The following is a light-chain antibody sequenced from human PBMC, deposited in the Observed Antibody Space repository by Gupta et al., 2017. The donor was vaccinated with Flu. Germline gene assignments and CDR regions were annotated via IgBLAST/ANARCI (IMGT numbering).Light chain of an antibody. V-gene: IGLV3-1*01. CDR3: QAADSSNLVV. CDR1: NLGDKY. Sequence: SSELPQPPSVSVSPGQTGSITCFGANLGDKYVSWYQQKAAHSLVLVFYRDRRRPAVTPGRFSGSNSGNTATLTIRGTATMDDADYYCQAADSSNLVVFGGGTKLTVL. CDR2: RDR. J-gene: IGLJ2*01.